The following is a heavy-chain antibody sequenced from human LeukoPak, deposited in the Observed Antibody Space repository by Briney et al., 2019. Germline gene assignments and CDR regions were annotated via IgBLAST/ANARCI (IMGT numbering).Heavy chain of an antibody. V-gene: IGHV4-34*01. D-gene: IGHD3-10*01. J-gene: IGHJ4*02. CDR2: INHSGST. Sequence: SETLSLTCAVYGRSFSGYYWSWIRQPPGKGLEWIGEINHSGSTNYNPSLKSRVTISVDTSKNQFSLKLSSVTAADTAVYYCARGRNYYGSGSYHYWGQGTLVTVSS. CDR1: GRSFSGYY. CDR3: ARGRNYYGSGSYHY.